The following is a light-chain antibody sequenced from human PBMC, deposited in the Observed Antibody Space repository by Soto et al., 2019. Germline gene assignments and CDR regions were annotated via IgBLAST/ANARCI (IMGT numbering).Light chain of an antibody. CDR2: GAS. CDR3: QQYGSSPWT. CDR1: QSVSSSY. V-gene: IGKV3-20*01. J-gene: IGKJ1*01. Sequence: IVCTHPRATLPLSQGERATLSCRASQSVSSSYLAWYQQKPGQAPRLLIYGASSRATGIPDRFSGSGSGTDFTLTSSRLEPEDFAVYYCQQYGSSPWTFGQGTKVDIK.